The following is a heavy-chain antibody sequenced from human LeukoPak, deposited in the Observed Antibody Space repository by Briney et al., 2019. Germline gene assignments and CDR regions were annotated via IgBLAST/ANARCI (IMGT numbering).Heavy chain of an antibody. J-gene: IGHJ4*02. CDR1: GYTFTGYY. V-gene: IGHV1-18*04. D-gene: IGHD2-15*01. CDR2: ISAYNGNT. CDR3: ARDHSSIVVVVAATLSY. Sequence: GASVKVSCKASGYTFTGYYMHWVRLAPGQGLEWMGWISAYNGNTNYAQKLQGRVTMTTDTSTSTAYMELRSLRSDDTAVYYCARDHSSIVVVVAATLSYWGQGTLVTVSS.